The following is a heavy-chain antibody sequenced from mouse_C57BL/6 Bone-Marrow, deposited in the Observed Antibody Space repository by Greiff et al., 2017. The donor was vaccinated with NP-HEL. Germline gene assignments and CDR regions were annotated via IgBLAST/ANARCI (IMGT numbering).Heavy chain of an antibody. J-gene: IGHJ4*01. CDR3: ASYYDYDEDAMDY. D-gene: IGHD2-4*01. Sequence: VQLVESGPGLVAPSQSLSITCTVSGFSLTSYAISWVRQPPGKGLEWLGVIWTGGGTNYNSAPKSRLSISKDNSKSQVFLKMNSLQTEDTARYYCASYYDYDEDAMDYWGQGTSVTVSS. CDR1: GFSLTSYA. V-gene: IGHV2-9-1*01. CDR2: IWTGGGT.